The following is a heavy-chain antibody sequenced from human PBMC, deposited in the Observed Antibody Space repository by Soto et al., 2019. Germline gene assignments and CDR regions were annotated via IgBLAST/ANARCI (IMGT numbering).Heavy chain of an antibody. V-gene: IGHV6-1*01. D-gene: IGHD4-4*01. CDR1: GDSVSKTNSV. CDR2: TYYRSMWYN. CDR3: ATGDYTLDY. J-gene: IGHJ4*02. Sequence: SQTLSLTCAISGDSVSKTNSVWNWIRQSPSRGLEWLGRTYYRSMWYNDYALSVKSRISINPDTSKNQFSLQLNSVTPEDTAMYYCATGDYTLDYWGQGSLVTVSS.